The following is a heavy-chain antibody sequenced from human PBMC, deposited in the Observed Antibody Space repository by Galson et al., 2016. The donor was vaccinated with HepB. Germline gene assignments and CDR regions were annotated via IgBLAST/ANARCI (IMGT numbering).Heavy chain of an antibody. CDR2: IIPILDLA. Sequence: SVKVSCKASGGTFSSDAISWVRQAPGQGLEWMGSIIPILDLANSAQKFQGRVTITADKSTTTVYMELSSLRSDDTAVSYCAKEDSSTSSRWMDPWGQGTPVTVFS. CDR1: GGTFSSDA. CDR3: AKEDSSTSSRWMDP. D-gene: IGHD6-6*01. V-gene: IGHV1-69*04. J-gene: IGHJ5*02.